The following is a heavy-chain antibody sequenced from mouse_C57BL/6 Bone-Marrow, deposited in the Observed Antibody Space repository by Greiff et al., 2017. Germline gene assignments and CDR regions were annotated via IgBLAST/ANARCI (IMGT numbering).Heavy chain of an antibody. J-gene: IGHJ3*01. CDR3: ARRNLYYYGSSPFAY. D-gene: IGHD1-1*01. Sequence: VQLQQSGPELVKPGASVKISCKASGYSFTGYYMNWVKQSPEKSLEWIGEINPSTGGTTYNQKFKAKATLTVDKSSSTAYMQLKSLTSEDSAVYYCARRNLYYYGSSPFAYWGQGTLVTVSA. CDR1: GYSFTGYY. CDR2: INPSTGGT. V-gene: IGHV1-42*01.